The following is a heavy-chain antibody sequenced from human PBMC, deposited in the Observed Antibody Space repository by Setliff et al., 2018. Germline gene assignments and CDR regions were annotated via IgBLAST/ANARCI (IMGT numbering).Heavy chain of an antibody. J-gene: IGHJ6*04. CDR2: IDYSGST. CDR1: GGSISSYY. V-gene: IGHV4-59*01. D-gene: IGHD3-3*02. CDR3: ARDGLGAFSLRSMDV. Sequence: SETLSLTCTVSGGSISSYYWSWIRQPPGKGLEWIGYIDYSGSTNYNPSLKSRVTISLDMSKNQFSLQLSSVTAADTAVYYCARDGLGAFSLRSMDVWGKGTTVTVSS.